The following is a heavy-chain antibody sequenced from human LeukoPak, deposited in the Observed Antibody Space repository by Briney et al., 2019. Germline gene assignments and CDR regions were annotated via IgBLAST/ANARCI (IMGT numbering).Heavy chain of an antibody. CDR3: ARVARLRRIAAAGTVYFQH. V-gene: IGHV1-8*01. CDR2: MNPNSGNT. Sequence: GASVKVSCKASGYTFTSYDINWVRQATGQGLEWMGWMNPNSGNTGYAQKFQGRVTMTRNTSISTAYMELSSLRSEDTAVYYCARVARLRRIAAAGTVYFQHWGQGTLVTVSS. CDR1: GYTFTSYD. J-gene: IGHJ1*01. D-gene: IGHD6-13*01.